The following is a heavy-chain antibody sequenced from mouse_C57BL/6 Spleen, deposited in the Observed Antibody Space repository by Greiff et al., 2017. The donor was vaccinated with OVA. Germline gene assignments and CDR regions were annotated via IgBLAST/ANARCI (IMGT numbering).Heavy chain of an antibody. V-gene: IGHV1-15*01. CDR3: TRWLNAMDY. Sequence: QVQLQQSGAELVRPGASVTLSCKASGYTFTDYEMHWVKQTPVHGLEWIGAIDPETGGTAYNQKVKGKAILTADKSSSTAYMELRSLTSADSAVYYCTRWLNAMDYWGQGTSVTVSS. J-gene: IGHJ4*01. CDR1: GYTFTDYE. CDR2: IDPETGGT. D-gene: IGHD2-2*01.